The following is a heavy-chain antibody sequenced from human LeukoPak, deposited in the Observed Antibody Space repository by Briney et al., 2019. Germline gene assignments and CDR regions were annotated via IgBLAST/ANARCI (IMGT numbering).Heavy chain of an antibody. D-gene: IGHD3-10*01. V-gene: IGHV1-69*13. CDR2: IIPVLGTT. CDR3: ATSGGDYYYYSLDV. J-gene: IGHJ6*03. Sequence: SVKVSCKASGYTFTSYGISWVRQAPGQGLEWMGGIIPVLGTTNYAQTFQNKVTITADESTSTTYMELSSLTSEDTAVYYCATSGGDYYYYSLDVWGKGTPVTISS. CDR1: GYTFTSYG.